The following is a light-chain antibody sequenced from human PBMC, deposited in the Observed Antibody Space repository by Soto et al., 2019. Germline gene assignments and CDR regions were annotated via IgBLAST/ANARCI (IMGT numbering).Light chain of an antibody. CDR3: ASYAANNNLV. Sequence: QSALTQPPSASGSPGQSVTISCTGTSSDVGGYNYVSWYQQHPGKAPKPVIFEVTKRPSGVPDRFSGSKSDNTASLTVSGLQAEDEADYYCASYAANNNLVFGGGTKLTVL. J-gene: IGLJ2*01. CDR1: SSDVGGYNY. V-gene: IGLV2-8*01. CDR2: EVT.